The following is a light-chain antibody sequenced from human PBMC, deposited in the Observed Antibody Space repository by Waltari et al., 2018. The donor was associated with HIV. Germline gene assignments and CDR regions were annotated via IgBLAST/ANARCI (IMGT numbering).Light chain of an antibody. J-gene: IGLJ3*02. CDR3: TSYTSSNSLA. Sequence: QSALTQPASVAGSPGQSITISCTGTSSDVGGYNYVSWYQQHPRKAPKLIIYDVSYRPSGVSNRFAGSKSGSTDSLTISGLQAEDEADYYCTSYTSSNSLAFGGGTKLTVL. CDR1: SSDVGGYNY. CDR2: DVS. V-gene: IGLV2-14*01.